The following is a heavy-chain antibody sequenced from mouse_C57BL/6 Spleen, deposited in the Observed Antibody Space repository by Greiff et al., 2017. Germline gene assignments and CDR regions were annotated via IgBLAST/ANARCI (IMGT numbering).Heavy chain of an antibody. Sequence: QFQLQQPGAELVKPGASVKVSCKASGYPFTSYWMHWVKQRPGQGLEWIGRIHPSDSDTNYNQKFKGKATLTVDKSSSTAYMQLSSLASEDSAVYYWAISEDYDPYYYAMDYWGQGTSVTVSS. J-gene: IGHJ4*01. V-gene: IGHV1-74*01. CDR2: IHPSDSDT. CDR1: GYPFTSYW. CDR3: AISEDYDPYYYAMDY. D-gene: IGHD2-4*01.